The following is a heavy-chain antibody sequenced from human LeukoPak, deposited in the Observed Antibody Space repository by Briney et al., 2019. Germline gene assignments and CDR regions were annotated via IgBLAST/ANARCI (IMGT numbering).Heavy chain of an antibody. J-gene: IGHJ4*02. Sequence: ASVKVSCKASGYTFTSYAMHWVRQAPGQRLEWMGWINAGNGNTKYSQTFQGRVTITRDTSASTGYMELSSLRSEDTAVYHCARVGVTNSLDYWGQGTLVTVSS. CDR3: ARVGVTNSLDY. D-gene: IGHD1-26*01. CDR1: GYTFTSYA. V-gene: IGHV1-3*01. CDR2: INAGNGNT.